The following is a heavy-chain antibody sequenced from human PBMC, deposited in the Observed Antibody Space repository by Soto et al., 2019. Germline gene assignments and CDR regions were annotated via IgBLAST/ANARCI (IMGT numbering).Heavy chain of an antibody. V-gene: IGHV1-69*01. J-gene: IGHJ4*02. CDR2: FIPVYRTL. CDR1: GGSFGNSA. Sequence: QVLLVQSGAEVKKPGSSVKISCKAFGGSFGNSAINWVRQTPGQGLEWLGGFIPVYRTLNYAQKFQGRVKITAAESTGTAYMTLNSLASTDTAVYYCATGVIWIGYFTVDSWGQGTRVTVSS. CDR3: ATGVIWIGYFTVDS. D-gene: IGHD3-3*01.